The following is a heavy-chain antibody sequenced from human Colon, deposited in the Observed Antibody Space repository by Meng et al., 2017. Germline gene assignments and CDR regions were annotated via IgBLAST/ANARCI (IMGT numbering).Heavy chain of an antibody. J-gene: IGHJ4*02. CDR1: GGSIKSGGYH. Sequence: QVHLHESGPGLGRPSDDLSLVCTVSGGSIKSGGYHWSWVRQPPGKGLEYIGFMSDSGTTDYNPSLRSRVSISEIGSSKNQFSLTLRSVTAADTATYFCARDTLYGTDYWGQGVLVTVSS. CDR3: ARDTLYGTDY. V-gene: IGHV4-31*03. D-gene: IGHD4-17*01. CDR2: MSDSGTT.